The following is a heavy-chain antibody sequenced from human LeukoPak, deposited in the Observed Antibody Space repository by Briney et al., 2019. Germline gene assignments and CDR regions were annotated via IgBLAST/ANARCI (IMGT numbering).Heavy chain of an antibody. J-gene: IGHJ6*03. CDR3: ARVEEGYGSGRRENYYYYYMDV. V-gene: IGHV4-38-2*02. CDR1: GYSISSGYY. D-gene: IGHD3-10*01. Sequence: SETLSLTCTVSGYSISSGYYWGWIRQPPGKGLEWIGSIYYSGSTYYNPSLKSRVTISVDTSKNQFSLKLSSVTAADTAIYYCARVEEGYGSGRRENYYYYYMDVWGKGTTVTVSS. CDR2: IYYSGST.